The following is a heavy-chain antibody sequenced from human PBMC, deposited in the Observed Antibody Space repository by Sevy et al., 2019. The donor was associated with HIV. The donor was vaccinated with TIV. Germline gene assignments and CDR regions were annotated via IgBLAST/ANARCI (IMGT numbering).Heavy chain of an antibody. CDR2: ISNSGDRT. CDR3: AKTLGAIASPFDY. D-gene: IGHD7-27*01. V-gene: IGHV3-23*01. Sequence: GGSLRLSCAASGFSFNTYAMTWVRQAPGKGLEWVSVISNSGDRTYYADSGKGRFTIYRDNSKKTLYLQMISLRAEDTAVYYCAKTLGAIASPFDYRGQGTLVTVSS. CDR1: GFSFNTYA. J-gene: IGHJ4*02.